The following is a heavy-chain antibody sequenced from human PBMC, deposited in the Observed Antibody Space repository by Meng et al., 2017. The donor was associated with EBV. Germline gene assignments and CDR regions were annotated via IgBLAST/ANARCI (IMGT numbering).Heavy chain of an antibody. D-gene: IGHD3-3*01. J-gene: IGHJ4*02. V-gene: IGHV4-59*01. CDR1: GGAMSTYY. CDR3: ARLNQFLEWDFDY. CDR2: VHESGNS. Sequence: QLRESGPGLVXPXXXXXLTCTVSGGAMSTYYWNWIRQFPEKGMEWIGYVHESGNSNYNPSLRDRVTISLDTSKNQFSLELNSVTAADTALYYCARLNQFLEWDFDYWGRGTLVTVSS.